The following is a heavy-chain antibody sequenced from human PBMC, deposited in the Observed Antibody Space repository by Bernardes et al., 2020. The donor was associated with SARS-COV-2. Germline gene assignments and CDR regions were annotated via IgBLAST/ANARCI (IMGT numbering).Heavy chain of an antibody. D-gene: IGHD5-12*01. Sequence: SVKVSCKASGGTFSSYAISWVRQAPGQGLEWMGRIIPIFGTANYAQKFQGRVTITADESTSTAYMELSSLRSEDTAVYYCARGGWVAGGYEASWFDPWGQGTLVTVSS. CDR1: GGTFSSYA. J-gene: IGHJ5*02. V-gene: IGHV1-69*13. CDR2: IIPIFGTA. CDR3: ARGGWVAGGYEASWFDP.